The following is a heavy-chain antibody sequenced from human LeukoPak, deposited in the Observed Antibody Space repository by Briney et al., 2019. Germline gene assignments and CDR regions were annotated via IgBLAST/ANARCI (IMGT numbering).Heavy chain of an antibody. Sequence: SQTLSLTCAVSGGSISSGGYSWSWIRQPPGKGLEWIGYIYHSGSTYYNPPLKSRVTISVDRSKNQFSLKLSSVTAADTAVYYCARNYYGSGSYVFDYWGQGTLVTVSS. CDR2: IYHSGST. D-gene: IGHD3-10*01. J-gene: IGHJ4*02. CDR1: GGSISSGGYS. V-gene: IGHV4-30-2*01. CDR3: ARNYYGSGSYVFDY.